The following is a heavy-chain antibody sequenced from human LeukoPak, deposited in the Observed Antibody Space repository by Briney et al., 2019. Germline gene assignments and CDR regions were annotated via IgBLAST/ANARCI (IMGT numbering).Heavy chain of an antibody. CDR3: ATYHFDYYDSSGYYVDY. J-gene: IGHJ4*02. CDR1: GGTFSSYA. Sequence: ASAKVSCKASGGTFSSYAISWVRQAPGQGLEWMGGIIPIFGTANYAQKFQGRVTITTDESTSTAYMELSSLRSEDTAVYYCATYHFDYYDSSGYYVDYWGQGTLVTVSS. V-gene: IGHV1-69*05. CDR2: IIPIFGTA. D-gene: IGHD3-22*01.